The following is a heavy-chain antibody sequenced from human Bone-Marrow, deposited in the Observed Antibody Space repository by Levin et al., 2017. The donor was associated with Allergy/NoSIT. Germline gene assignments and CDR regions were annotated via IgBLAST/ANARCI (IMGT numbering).Heavy chain of an antibody. V-gene: IGHV3-23*01. Sequence: ASVKVSCAASGFTFNNDAMVWVRQAPEKGLEWVSSFSGTGRSTYYSDSVKGRFTISRDNSQNTLYLHMNSLTVEDTAVYYCAKLVVPAANWYFDLWGRGTLVTVSS. CDR1: GFTFNNDA. J-gene: IGHJ2*01. CDR3: AKLVVPAANWYFDL. D-gene: IGHD2-2*01. CDR2: FSGTGRST.